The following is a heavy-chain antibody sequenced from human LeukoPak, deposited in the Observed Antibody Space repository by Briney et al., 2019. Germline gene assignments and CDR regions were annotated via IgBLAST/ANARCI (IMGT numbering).Heavy chain of an antibody. CDR3: ARADRSGSHFDY. CDR1: GGTFSSYA. D-gene: IGHD3-22*01. J-gene: IGHJ4*02. V-gene: IGHV1-69*05. Sequence: ASVKVSCKASGGTFSSYAISWVRQAPGQGLEWMGRIIPIFGTANYAQKFHGRVTITTDESTSTAYMELSSLRSQDTAVYYCARADRSGSHFDYWGQGTLVTVSS. CDR2: IIPIFGTA.